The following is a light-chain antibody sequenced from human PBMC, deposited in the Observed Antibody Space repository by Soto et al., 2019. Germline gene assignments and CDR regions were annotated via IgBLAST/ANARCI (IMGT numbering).Light chain of an antibody. CDR2: AAS. V-gene: IGKV1D-12*01. Sequence: DIQMTQSPSSVSASVGERVTITCRASRSISNWLAWYQQKPGKAPRLLIYAASSLRSGVPSRFSGGGSLTDFTLSISSLHPEDFGTYYCQQANSFPFTFGPGTRVDIK. CDR1: RSISNW. CDR3: QQANSFPFT. J-gene: IGKJ3*01.